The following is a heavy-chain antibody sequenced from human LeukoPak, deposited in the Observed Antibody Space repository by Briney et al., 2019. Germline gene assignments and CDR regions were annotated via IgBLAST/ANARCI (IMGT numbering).Heavy chain of an antibody. CDR1: GGSINNYY. J-gene: IGHJ4*02. CDR2: IHYSGTT. V-gene: IGHV4-59*01. D-gene: IGHD2-21*02. CDR3: ARAAYCGGNCYYYFDY. Sequence: PSETLSLTCTVSGGSINNYYWSWIRQPPGKGLEDIVYIHYSGTTHYIPSLKSRVTISVDTSKNQFSLQLNSVTAADTAVYYCARAAYCGGNCYYYFDYWGQGTLVTVSS.